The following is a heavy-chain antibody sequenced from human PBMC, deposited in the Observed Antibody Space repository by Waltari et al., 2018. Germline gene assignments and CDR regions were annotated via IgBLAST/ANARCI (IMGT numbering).Heavy chain of an antibody. D-gene: IGHD1-1*01. V-gene: IGHV4-59*01. Sequence: QLQESGPGLVKPSETLSLTCTVSGGSITRYYWSWIRQPPGKGLEWIWYIHYSGSTNYNPSLKSRVTMSIDTSKNQFSLKLSSLTAADTAMYYCARDRDNSPVWGQGTMVTVSS. CDR2: IHYSGST. J-gene: IGHJ3*01. CDR3: ARDRDNSPV. CDR1: GGSITRYY.